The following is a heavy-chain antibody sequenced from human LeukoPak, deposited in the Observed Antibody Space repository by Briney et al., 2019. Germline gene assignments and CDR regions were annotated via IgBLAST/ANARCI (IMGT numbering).Heavy chain of an antibody. J-gene: IGHJ4*02. D-gene: IGHD3-10*01. CDR3: AKRGVVIRVILVGFHKEAYYIDS. CDR2: ISGSGGST. V-gene: IGHV3-23*01. Sequence: GGSLRLSCAVSGITLSNYGMSWVRQVPGKGLEWVAGISGSGGSTNYAASVKGRFTISRDNRKNTLYLQMNSLTAEDTAVYFCAKRGVVIRVILVGFHKEAYYIDSWGQGVLVTVSS. CDR1: GITLSNYG.